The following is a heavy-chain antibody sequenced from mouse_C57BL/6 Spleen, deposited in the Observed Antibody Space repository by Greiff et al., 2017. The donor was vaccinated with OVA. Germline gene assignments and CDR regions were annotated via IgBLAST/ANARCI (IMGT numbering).Heavy chain of an antibody. CDR2: IWSDGST. CDR3: TRSYDGYYYWYFDV. CDR1: GFSLTSYG. Sequence: LQESGPGLVAPSQSLSITCTVSGFSLTSYGVHWVRQPPGKGLEWLVVIWSDGSTTYNSALKSRLSISKNNSKSQVFLKMNSLQTDDTAMYYGTRSYDGYYYWYFDVWGTGTTVTVSS. J-gene: IGHJ1*03. D-gene: IGHD2-3*01. V-gene: IGHV2-6*03.